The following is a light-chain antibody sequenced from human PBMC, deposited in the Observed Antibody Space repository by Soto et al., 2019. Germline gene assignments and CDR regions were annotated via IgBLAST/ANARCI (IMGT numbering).Light chain of an antibody. V-gene: IGKV2-28*01. J-gene: IGKJ1*01. CDR1: QSLLHINGYKY. CDR2: LGS. CDR3: IQTLQPPWT. Sequence: IVVTQSPLSLPVTPGEPASISCRSSQSLLHINGYKYLDWYLQKPGQSPQLLIYLGSNRATGVPDRCSGSGSGTDFTLRISRVEAEDVGVYYCIQTLQPPWTFGQGTKVEIK.